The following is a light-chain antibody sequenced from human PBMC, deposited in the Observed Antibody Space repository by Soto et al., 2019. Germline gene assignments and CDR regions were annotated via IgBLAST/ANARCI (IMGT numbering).Light chain of an antibody. CDR3: QEANSFPPT. J-gene: IGKJ4*01. Sequence: DIQMTQSPSSVSASVGDSVTITCRASQDLSNSLGWYQQKPGQAPNLLIYAASTLQGGVPSRFSGSGSGTDFTLTISRLQPEDSGTYYCQEANSFPPTFGGGTEVEIK. CDR2: AAS. V-gene: IGKV1-12*01. CDR1: QDLSNS.